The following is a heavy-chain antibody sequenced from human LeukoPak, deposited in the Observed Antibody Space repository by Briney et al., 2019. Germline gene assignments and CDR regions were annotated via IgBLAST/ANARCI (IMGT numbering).Heavy chain of an antibody. CDR3: AGARAVPGVSSGYYLDY. CDR2: IYYSGST. D-gene: IGHD3-22*01. V-gene: IGHV4-31*03. Sequence: SETLSLTCTVSGGSISSGGYYWSWIRQHPGKGLEWIGYIYYSGSTYYNPSLKSRVTISVDTSKNQFSLKLSSVTAADTAVYYCAGARAVPGVSSGYYLDYWGQGTLVTVSS. J-gene: IGHJ4*02. CDR1: GGSISSGGYY.